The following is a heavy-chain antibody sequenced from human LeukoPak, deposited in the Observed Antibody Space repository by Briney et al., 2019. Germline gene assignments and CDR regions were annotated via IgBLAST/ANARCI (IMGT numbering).Heavy chain of an antibody. CDR1: GGSISSSNCY. CDR2: IYYSGTA. Sequence: PSETLSLTCTVSGGSISSSNCYWGWIRQSPGKELEWIGNIYYSGTADYNPSLKSRVTISVDRSKNQFSLKLSSVTAADTAMYYCAREHAGRFFNWFDPWGQGTLVTVSS. J-gene: IGHJ5*02. D-gene: IGHD3-3*01. V-gene: IGHV4-39*07. CDR3: AREHAGRFFNWFDP.